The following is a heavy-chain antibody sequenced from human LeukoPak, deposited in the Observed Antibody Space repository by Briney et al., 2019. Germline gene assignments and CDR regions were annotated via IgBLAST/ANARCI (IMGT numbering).Heavy chain of an antibody. V-gene: IGHV3-74*01. CDR2: INTDGSST. J-gene: IGHJ6*02. Sequence: GGSLRLSCAASGFTFSSYWMHWVRQAPGKGLVWVSRINTDGSSTSYADSVKGRFTISRDNSKNTLYLQMNSLRAEDTAVYYCAREGGITGTTVYYYYGMDVWGQGTTVTVSS. CDR1: GFTFSSYW. CDR3: AREGGITGTTVYYYYGMDV. D-gene: IGHD1-20*01.